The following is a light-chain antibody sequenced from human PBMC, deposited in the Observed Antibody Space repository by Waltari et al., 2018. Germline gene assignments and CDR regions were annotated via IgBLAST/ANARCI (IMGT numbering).Light chain of an antibody. J-gene: IGKJ2*01. Sequence: DVQMTQSPSSLSASVGDTVTITCRASQTISRYLNWYQQQPGKAPKLLIYAATTLQSGVPSRFTGSGSGTDFTLTISSVQPEDFATYYCQQSYSTPRTFGQGTKLDIK. V-gene: IGKV1-39*01. CDR2: AAT. CDR3: QQSYSTPRT. CDR1: QTISRY.